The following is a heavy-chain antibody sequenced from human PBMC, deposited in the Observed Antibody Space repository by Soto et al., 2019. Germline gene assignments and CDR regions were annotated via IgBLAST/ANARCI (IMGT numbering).Heavy chain of an antibody. D-gene: IGHD3-22*01. CDR1: CHRFASYG. CDR3: ARHRFNYYNHTVYSFSAY. CDR2: ISGHNGNT. Sequence: ASVKVSCKAPCHRFASYGSSWVRQAPGQGPEWMGWISGHNGNTNHPQSLQGRVTMTTDTSRNTAYMELRSLRSDDTAVYYCARHRFNYYNHTVYSFSAYLGQRTLVTVSP. J-gene: IGHJ1*01. V-gene: IGHV1-18*04.